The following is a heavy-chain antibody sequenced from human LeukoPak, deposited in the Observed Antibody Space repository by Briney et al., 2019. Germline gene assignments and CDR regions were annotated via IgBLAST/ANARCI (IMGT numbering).Heavy chain of an antibody. Sequence: PWGSLRLSCAASGFTFRRYWMAWVRQAPGKGLEWVANIKEDGSETYYVGSVKGRFTVSRGNAKNSLYLQMNSLRVGDTAVYYCARDGARHCTDGSCTVYWGQGTLVPVSS. D-gene: IGHD2-15*01. CDR2: IKEDGSET. CDR3: ARDGARHCTDGSCTVY. CDR1: GFTFRRYW. J-gene: IGHJ4*02. V-gene: IGHV3-7*01.